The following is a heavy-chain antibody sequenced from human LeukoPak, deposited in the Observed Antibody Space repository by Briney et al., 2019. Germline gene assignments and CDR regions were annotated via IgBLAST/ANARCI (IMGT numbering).Heavy chain of an antibody. CDR1: GLTFSSYT. CDR2: ISYDGSNK. V-gene: IGHV3-30-3*01. J-gene: IGHJ6*02. Sequence: RRSLRPSCAPSGLTFSSYTITGVPPAPGKGLEWVAVISYDGSNKYYADSVKGRFTISRDNSKNTLYLQMNSLRAEDTAVYYCARAAPNRYYYGMDVWGQGTTVTVSS. CDR3: ARAAPNRYYYGMDV.